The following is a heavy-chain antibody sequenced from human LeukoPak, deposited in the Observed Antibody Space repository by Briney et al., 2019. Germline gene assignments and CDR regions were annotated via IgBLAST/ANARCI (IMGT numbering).Heavy chain of an antibody. CDR2: INHSGST. Sequence: PGGSLRLSCAASGFTFSDYYMSWIRQPPGKGLEWIGEINHSGSTNYNPSLKSRVTISVDTSKNQFSLKLSSVTAADTAVYYCAREIAAAGDYWGQGTLVTVSS. V-gene: IGHV4-34*01. CDR1: GFTFSDYY. J-gene: IGHJ4*02. CDR3: AREIAAAGDY. D-gene: IGHD6-13*01.